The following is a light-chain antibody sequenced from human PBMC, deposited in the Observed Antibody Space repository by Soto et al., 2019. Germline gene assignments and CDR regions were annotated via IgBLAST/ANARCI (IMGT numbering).Light chain of an antibody. CDR2: AAS. V-gene: IGKV3-20*01. Sequence: EVVLTQSPGTLSLSAGERATLSCRASQSVASNHLAWYQQKPGQAPRLLIYAASTRAAGIPDRFGGSGSGTDFTLTISRLEPEDFGVFFCHHYGRSPIFTFGPGTTVDMK. J-gene: IGKJ3*01. CDR3: HHYGRSPIFT. CDR1: QSVASNH.